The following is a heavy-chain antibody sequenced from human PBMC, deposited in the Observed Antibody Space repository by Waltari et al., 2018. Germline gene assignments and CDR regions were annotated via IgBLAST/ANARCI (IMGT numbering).Heavy chain of an antibody. CDR2: VHHSGKT. V-gene: IGHV4-4*02. J-gene: IGHJ4*02. CDR3: AGDRAIGLFFDY. D-gene: IGHD2-2*01. CDR1: GDSISGNYW. Sequence: QVHLQESGQGLVKPSGTLSLTCAVSGDSISGNYWWSWVRQSPEKGLEWIGQVHHSGKTHYNPSLQSRVAISVDKPKNQFSLNLTSVTAADTAIYYCAGDRAIGLFFDYWGRGTLVTVSS.